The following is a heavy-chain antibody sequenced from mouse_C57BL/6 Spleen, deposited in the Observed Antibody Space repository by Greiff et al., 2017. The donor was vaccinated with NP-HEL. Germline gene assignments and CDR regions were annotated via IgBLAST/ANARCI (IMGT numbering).Heavy chain of an antibody. CDR3: TKDNGRSYGGVLDY. CDR2: IGPENGDT. V-gene: IGHV14-4*01. D-gene: IGHD1-1*01. CDR1: GFNIKDDY. J-gene: IGHJ2*01. Sequence: VQLKESGAELVRPGASVKLSCTASGFNIKDDYMHWVQQRPEQGLEWIGWIGPENGDTEYASKFQGQATITADTSSNTAYLQLSSLTSEDTAVYYCTKDNGRSYGGVLDYWGQGSTLTVSS.